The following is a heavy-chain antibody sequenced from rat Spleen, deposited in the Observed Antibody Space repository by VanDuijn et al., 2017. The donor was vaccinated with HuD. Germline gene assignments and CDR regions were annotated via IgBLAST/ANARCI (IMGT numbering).Heavy chain of an antibody. Sequence: EVQLVESGGGLVQPGRSMKLSCAASGFTFSNYDMAWVRQAPKKGLEWVTSISPTGGSTYYRDSVKGRFTISRDNAKSTLYLQMDSLRSEDTATYYCATDTDSGYDYVMDAWGQGASVTVSS. V-gene: IGHV5-19*01. CDR2: ISPTGGST. CDR1: GFTFSNYD. CDR3: ATDTDSGYDYVMDA. D-gene: IGHD4-3*01. J-gene: IGHJ4*01.